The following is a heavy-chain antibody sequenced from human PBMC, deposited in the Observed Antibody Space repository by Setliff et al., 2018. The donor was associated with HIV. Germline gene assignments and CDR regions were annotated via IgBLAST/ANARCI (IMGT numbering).Heavy chain of an antibody. J-gene: IGHJ4*02. CDR2: IYHTGST. D-gene: IGHD6-13*01. Sequence: SETLSLTCTVSGGSINSTSYYWGWIRQPPGNGLEWIGSIYHTGSTYYKPSLKSRVTSSVDTSKNQFSLKLRSVTAADTAVYYCASELQGHSSSWPNYWGQGTLVTVSS. CDR1: GGSINSTSYY. CDR3: ASELQGHSSSWPNY. V-gene: IGHV4-39*07.